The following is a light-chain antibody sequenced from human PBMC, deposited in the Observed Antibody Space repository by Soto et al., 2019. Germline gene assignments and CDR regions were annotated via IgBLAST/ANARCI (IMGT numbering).Light chain of an antibody. Sequence: QSALTQPASVSGSPGQSITISCTGTSSDVGGYNYVSWYQQHPGKAPKLMIYDVSTRPSGVSNRFSGSKSGNTASLTISGLQAEDEADYYCSSYTSSSTLVVFGGGTKLTFL. CDR2: DVS. J-gene: IGLJ2*01. CDR3: SSYTSSSTLVV. V-gene: IGLV2-14*01. CDR1: SSDVGGYNY.